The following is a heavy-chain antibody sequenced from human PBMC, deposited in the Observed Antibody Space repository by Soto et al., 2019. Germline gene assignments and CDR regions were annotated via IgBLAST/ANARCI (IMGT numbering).Heavy chain of an antibody. D-gene: IGHD6-6*01. Sequence: QVQLLQSGAEVKKPGASVKVSCKASGYTFTTYGIIWVRQAPGQGLVLMGWISAYNGDTPYTQRLQGRVTMTTDTSTRTAYMELRGLTSDDTAVYYCAIVRQLVAYFYNYMAVMGKGTTGNVAS. V-gene: IGHV1-18*01. CDR2: ISAYNGDT. CDR3: AIVRQLVAYFYNYMAV. CDR1: GYTFTTYG. J-gene: IGHJ6*03.